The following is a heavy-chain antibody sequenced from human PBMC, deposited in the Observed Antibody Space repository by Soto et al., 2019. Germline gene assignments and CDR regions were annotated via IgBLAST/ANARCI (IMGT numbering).Heavy chain of an antibody. CDR2: IYATGTT. V-gene: IGHV4-4*07. Sequence: SETLSLTCTVSGASISGFYWSWIRKSAGKGLEWIGRIYATGTTDYNPSLKSRVMMSVDTSKKQFSLKLRSVTAADTAVYYCVRDGMQTLPDWSDPWGQGSSVTVSS. D-gene: IGHD1-1*01. J-gene: IGHJ5*02. CDR3: VRDGMQTLPDWSDP. CDR1: GASISGFY.